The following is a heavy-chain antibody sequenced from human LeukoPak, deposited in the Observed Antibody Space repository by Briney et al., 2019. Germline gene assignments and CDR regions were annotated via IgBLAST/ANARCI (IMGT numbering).Heavy chain of an antibody. V-gene: IGHV4-34*01. D-gene: IGHD3-22*01. J-gene: IGHJ4*02. CDR2: INHSGST. CDR1: GGSFSGYY. Sequence: SETLSLTCTVYGGSFSGYYWSWIRQPPGKGLEWIGEINHSGSTNYNPSLKSRVTISVDTSKNQFSLKLSSVTAADTAVYYCARPSTYYYDSSGYTPFDYWGQGTLVTVSS. CDR3: ARPSTYYYDSSGYTPFDY.